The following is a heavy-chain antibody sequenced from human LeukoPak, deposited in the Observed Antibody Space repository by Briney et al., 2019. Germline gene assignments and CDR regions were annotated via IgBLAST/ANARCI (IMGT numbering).Heavy chain of an antibody. CDR2: ISSSSSYI. CDR1: GFTFSSYS. Sequence: GGSLRLSCAASGFTFSSYSMNWVRQAPGKGLEWVSSISSSSSYIYYADSVKGRFTISRDNAKNSLYLQMNSLRAEDTAVYYCARGGTDYYSGIDVWGQGTAVTVSS. CDR3: ARGGTDYYSGIDV. V-gene: IGHV3-21*01. J-gene: IGHJ6*02. D-gene: IGHD1-7*01.